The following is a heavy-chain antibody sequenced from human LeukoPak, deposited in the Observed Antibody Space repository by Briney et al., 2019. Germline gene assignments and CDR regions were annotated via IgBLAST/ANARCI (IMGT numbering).Heavy chain of an antibody. V-gene: IGHV4-59*08. Sequence: PSETLSLTCTVSGGSISSYYWSWIRQPPGKGLEWIGYIYYSGSTYYNPSLKSRVTISVDTSKNQFSLKLSSVTAADTAVYYCARESGTYYDILTGLDAFDIWGQGTMVTVSS. CDR1: GGSISSYY. J-gene: IGHJ3*02. D-gene: IGHD3-9*01. CDR3: ARESGTYYDILTGLDAFDI. CDR2: IYYSGST.